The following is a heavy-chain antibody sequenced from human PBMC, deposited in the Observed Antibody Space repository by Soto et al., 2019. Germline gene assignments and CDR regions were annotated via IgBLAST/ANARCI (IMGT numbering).Heavy chain of an antibody. Sequence: QVQLQQWGAGLLKPSETLSLTCAVYGGSFSGYYWSWIRQPPVKGLEWIGEINHSGSTNYNPSLKSRVTISVDTSKNQFSLKLNSVTAADTAVYYCARGALGYSSSWYGYWGQGTLVTVSS. CDR2: INHSGST. J-gene: IGHJ4*02. CDR3: ARGALGYSSSWYGY. D-gene: IGHD6-13*01. V-gene: IGHV4-34*01. CDR1: GGSFSGYY.